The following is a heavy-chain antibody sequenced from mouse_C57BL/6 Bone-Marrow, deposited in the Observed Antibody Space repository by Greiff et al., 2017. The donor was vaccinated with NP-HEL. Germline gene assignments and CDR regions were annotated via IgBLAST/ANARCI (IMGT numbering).Heavy chain of an antibody. Sequence: EVQLQQSGPELVKPGASVKISCKASGYSFTGYYMNWVKQSPEKSLEWIGEINPSTGGTTYNQKFKAKATLTVDKSSSTAYMQLKSLTSEDSAVYYCAGNYGLAWFAYWGQGTLVTVSA. D-gene: IGHD2-1*01. CDR2: INPSTGGT. CDR3: AGNYGLAWFAY. CDR1: GYSFTGYY. V-gene: IGHV1-42*01. J-gene: IGHJ3*01.